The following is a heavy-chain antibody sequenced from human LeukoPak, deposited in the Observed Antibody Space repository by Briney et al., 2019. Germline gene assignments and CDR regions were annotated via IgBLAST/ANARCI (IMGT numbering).Heavy chain of an antibody. CDR2: IYYSGST. V-gene: IGHV4-4*02. D-gene: IGHD3-16*01. CDR3: AREGGPDDY. CDR1: GGSISSSNW. J-gene: IGHJ4*02. Sequence: SETLSLTCAVSGGSISSSNWWSWVRQPPGKGLEWIGYIYYSGSTYYNPSLKSRVTISVDTSKNQFSLKLSSVTAADTAVYYCAREGGPDDYWGQGTLVTVSS.